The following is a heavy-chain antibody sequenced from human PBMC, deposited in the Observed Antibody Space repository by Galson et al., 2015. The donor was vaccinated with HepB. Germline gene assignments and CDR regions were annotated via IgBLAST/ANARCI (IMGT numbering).Heavy chain of an antibody. CDR1: GFTFSSYG. Sequence: SLRLSCAASGFTFSSYGMHWVRQAPGKGLEWVAVIWYDGSNKYYADSVKGRFTISRDNSKNTLYLQMNSLRAEDTAVYYCARGMYYYDSRVPRRGMDVWGQGTTVTVSS. V-gene: IGHV3-33*01. J-gene: IGHJ6*02. CDR2: IWYDGSNK. CDR3: ARGMYYYDSRVPRRGMDV. D-gene: IGHD3-22*01.